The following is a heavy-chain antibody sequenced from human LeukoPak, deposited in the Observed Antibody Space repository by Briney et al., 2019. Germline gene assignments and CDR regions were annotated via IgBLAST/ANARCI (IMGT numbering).Heavy chain of an antibody. J-gene: IGHJ6*03. Sequence: PSETLSLTCTVSGGSISTYYWSWIQQPPGKGLEWIGYIYYSGSTNYNPSLKSRVTISVDTSKNQFSLKLSSVTAADTAVYYCARVVVVVAATPSGHYYYMDVWGKGTTVTVSS. CDR2: IYYSGST. D-gene: IGHD2-15*01. CDR1: GGSISTYY. CDR3: ARVVVVVAATPSGHYYYMDV. V-gene: IGHV4-59*01.